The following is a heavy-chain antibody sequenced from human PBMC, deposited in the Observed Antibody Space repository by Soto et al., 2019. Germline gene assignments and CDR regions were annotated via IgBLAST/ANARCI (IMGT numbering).Heavy chain of an antibody. D-gene: IGHD2-2*01. CDR1: GYTFTGYY. Sequence: ASVKVSCKASGYTFTGYYMHWVRQAPGQGLEWMGWINPNSGGTNYAQKFQGWVTMTRDTSISTAYMELSRLRSDDTAVYYCARGVRIVVVPAAMHYFDYWGQGTLVTVSS. CDR3: ARGVRIVVVPAAMHYFDY. J-gene: IGHJ4*02. V-gene: IGHV1-2*04. CDR2: INPNSGGT.